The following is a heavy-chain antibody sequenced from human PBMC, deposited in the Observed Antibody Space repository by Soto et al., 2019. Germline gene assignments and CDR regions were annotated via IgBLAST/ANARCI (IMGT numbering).Heavy chain of an antibody. J-gene: IGHJ6*02. CDR3: ARLGVTASVYYYSMGV. Sequence: GASVKVSCKASGFGLIIYGFTWVRQAPGQGLDRKKYISSYKQNTSYAQNLQSSLTTTRDTSTSTGYSELGCRRSVDTAVNCFARLGVTASVYYYSMGVWGQGTTGTVSS. CDR2: ISSYKQNT. D-gene: IGHD4-4*01. CDR1: GFGLIIYG. V-gene: IGHV1-18*04.